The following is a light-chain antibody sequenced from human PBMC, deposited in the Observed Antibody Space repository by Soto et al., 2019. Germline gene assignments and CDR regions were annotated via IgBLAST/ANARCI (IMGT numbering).Light chain of an antibody. Sequence: DIQMTQSPSSLSASVGDRFTITCRASQSISTYLNWYQQKAGLAPKLLIYGASTRATDIPARFSGSGSGTDFTLTISSLQPEDFATYYCQQSYSTPPFTFGPGTKVDIK. CDR2: GAS. CDR1: QSISTY. J-gene: IGKJ3*01. CDR3: QQSYSTPPFT. V-gene: IGKV1-39*01.